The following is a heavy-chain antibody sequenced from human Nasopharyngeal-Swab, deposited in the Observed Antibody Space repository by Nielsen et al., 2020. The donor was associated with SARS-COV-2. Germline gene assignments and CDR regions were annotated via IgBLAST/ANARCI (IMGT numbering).Heavy chain of an antibody. D-gene: IGHD3-22*01. CDR3: ARDGLYDSSGYYQWYFDY. V-gene: IGHV3-21*01. J-gene: IGHJ4*02. CDR2: ISSSSSYI. Sequence: GESLKISCAASGFTFSSYSMNWVRQAPGKGLEWVSSISSSSSYIYYADSVKGRFTISRDNAKNSLYLQMNSLRAEDTAVYYCARDGLYDSSGYYQWYFDYWGQGTLVTVSS. CDR1: GFTFSSYS.